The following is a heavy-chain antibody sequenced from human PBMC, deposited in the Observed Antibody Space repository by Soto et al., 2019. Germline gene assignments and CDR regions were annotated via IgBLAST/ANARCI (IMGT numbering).Heavy chain of an antibody. J-gene: IGHJ3*02. CDR1: GFTFSSYA. Sequence: GGSLRLSCAASGFTFSSYAMHWVRQAPGKGLEWVAVISYDGSNKYYADSVKGRFAISRDNSKNTLYLQMNSLRAEDTAVYYCARARRNTYYDILTGYTDAFDIWGQGTMVTVSS. CDR3: ARARRNTYYDILTGYTDAFDI. D-gene: IGHD3-9*01. V-gene: IGHV3-30*09. CDR2: ISYDGSNK.